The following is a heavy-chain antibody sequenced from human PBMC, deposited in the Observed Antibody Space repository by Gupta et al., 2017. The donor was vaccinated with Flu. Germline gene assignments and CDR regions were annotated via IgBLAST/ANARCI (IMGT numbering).Heavy chain of an antibody. V-gene: IGHV1-3*01. CDR2: INADSSDI. CDR3: ARSSCDDTTCHMDV. Sequence: FGYTFSTYATGWLRQVPGERPEWLGWINADSSDIRYSKRFQGRVTITRDTSASTAYMELSSLRPEDTAVYYCARSSCDDTTCHMDVWGTGTTVIVSS. J-gene: IGHJ6*03. D-gene: IGHD2-21*01. CDR1: GYTFSTYA.